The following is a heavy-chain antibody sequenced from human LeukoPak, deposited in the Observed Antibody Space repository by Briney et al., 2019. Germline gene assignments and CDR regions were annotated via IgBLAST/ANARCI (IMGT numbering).Heavy chain of an antibody. CDR1: GYTFTGYY. Sequence: ASVKVSCKASGYTFTGYYMHWVRQAPGQGLEWMGWINPNSGGTNYAQKFQGRVTMTRDTSISTAYMELSRLRSDDTAVYYCAREGLTGPLQEQWLGDADYWGQGTLVTVSS. D-gene: IGHD6-19*01. J-gene: IGHJ4*02. CDR2: INPNSGGT. CDR3: AREGLTGPLQEQWLGDADY. V-gene: IGHV1-2*02.